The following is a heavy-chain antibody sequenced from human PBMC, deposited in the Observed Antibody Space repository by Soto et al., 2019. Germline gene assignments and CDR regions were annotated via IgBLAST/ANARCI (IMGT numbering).Heavy chain of an antibody. CDR2: INPNGGIT. CDR3: ATSVNSAMAFDY. D-gene: IGHD5-18*01. CDR1: GYTFTSYD. Sequence: GASVKVSCKASGYTFTSYDINWVRQATGQGLEWTGIINPNGGITTYAQKFRAGFSMTRDTSTSTVYLELSSLRSEDSAVYYCATSVNSAMAFDYWGQGTLVTVSS. J-gene: IGHJ4*02. V-gene: IGHV1-46*01.